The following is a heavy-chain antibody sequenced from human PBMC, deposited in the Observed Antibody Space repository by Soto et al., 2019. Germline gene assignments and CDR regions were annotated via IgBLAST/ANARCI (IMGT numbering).Heavy chain of an antibody. Sequence: EVQLLESGGGLVQPGGSLRLSCAASGFTFSVYAMSWVRQAPGKGLECVSGISGSGGSTSYADSAKGRVTISRDNSKNTLSPQMNSLRAEDTAVYYCAKARYGGHDYWGPGTLVTVSS. CDR3: AKARYGGHDY. J-gene: IGHJ4*02. V-gene: IGHV3-23*01. D-gene: IGHD4-17*01. CDR1: GFTFSVYA. CDR2: ISGSGGST.